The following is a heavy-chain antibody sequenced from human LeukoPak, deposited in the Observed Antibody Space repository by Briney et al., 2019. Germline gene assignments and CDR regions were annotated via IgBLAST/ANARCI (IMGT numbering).Heavy chain of an antibody. V-gene: IGHV1-69*01. Sequence: SVKVSCKASGGTFSSYAISWVRQAPGQGLEWMGGIIPIFGTANYAQKFQGRVTITADESTSTAYMELSSLRSEDTAVYYCAREGLGRGYHDAFDIWGQGTMVTVSS. CDR2: IIPIFGTA. J-gene: IGHJ3*02. D-gene: IGHD2-2*01. CDR3: AREGLGRGYHDAFDI. CDR1: GGTFSSYA.